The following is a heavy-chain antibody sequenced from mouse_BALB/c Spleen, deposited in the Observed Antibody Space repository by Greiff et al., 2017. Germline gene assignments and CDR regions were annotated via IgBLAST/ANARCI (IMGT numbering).Heavy chain of an antibody. V-gene: IGHV14-3*02. CDR3: ARDDGYYYAMDY. J-gene: IGHJ4*01. CDR1: GFNIKDTY. CDR2: IDPANGNT. D-gene: IGHD2-3*01. Sequence: EVKLQESGAELVKPGASVKLSCTASGFNIKDTYMHWVKQRPEQGLEWIGRIDPANGNTKYDPKFQGKATITADTSSNTAYLQLSSLTSEDTAVYYRARDDGYYYAMDYWGQGTSVTVSS.